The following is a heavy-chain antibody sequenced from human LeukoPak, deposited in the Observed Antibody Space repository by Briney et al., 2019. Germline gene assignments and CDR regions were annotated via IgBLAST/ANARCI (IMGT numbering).Heavy chain of an antibody. CDR3: AKVAVEYYYGSGSFDY. J-gene: IGHJ4*02. D-gene: IGHD3-10*01. CDR1: GFTFSSYG. Sequence: HPGGSLRLSCAASGFTFSSYGMHWVRQAPGKGLEWVAVISYDGSNEYYADSVKGRFTISRDNSKNTLYLQMNSLRAEDTAVYYCAKVAVEYYYGSGSFDYWGQGTLVTVSS. CDR2: ISYDGSNE. V-gene: IGHV3-30*18.